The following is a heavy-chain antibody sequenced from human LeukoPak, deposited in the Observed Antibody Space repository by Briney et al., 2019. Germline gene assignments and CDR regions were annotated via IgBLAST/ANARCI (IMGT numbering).Heavy chain of an antibody. CDR1: GGTFGSYA. J-gene: IGHJ5*02. CDR3: ARDPAYXYDSSGXXXWFDP. V-gene: IGHV1-69*04. Sequence: GASVKVSCKASGGTFGSYAISWVRQAPGQGLEWMGRIIPILGIANYAQKFQGRVTITADKSTSTAYMELSSLRSEDTAVYYCARDPAYXYDSSGXXXWFDPWGQGTLVTVS. CDR2: IIPILGIA. D-gene: IGHD3-22*01.